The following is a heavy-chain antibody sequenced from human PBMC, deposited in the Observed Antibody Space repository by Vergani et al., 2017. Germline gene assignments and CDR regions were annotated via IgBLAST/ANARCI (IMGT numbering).Heavy chain of an antibody. Sequence: EVQLVESGGGLVQPGGSLRLSCAASGFTVSSNYMSWVRQAPGKGLEWVSVIYSGGSTYYADSVKGRFTISRDNSKNTLYLQMNSLRAEDTAVYYCALWGYAYDSWSGYYDPYWGQGTLVTVSS. D-gene: IGHD3-3*01. CDR2: IYSGGST. V-gene: IGHV3-66*02. CDR1: GFTVSSNY. J-gene: IGHJ4*02. CDR3: ALWGYAYDSWSGYYDPY.